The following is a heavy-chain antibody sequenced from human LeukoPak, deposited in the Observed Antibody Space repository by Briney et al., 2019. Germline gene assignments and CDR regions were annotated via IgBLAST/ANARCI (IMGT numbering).Heavy chain of an antibody. CDR1: GLSFSNYA. CDR3: TRIAYCGGDCYSRFDY. CDR2: ISGSGGSS. D-gene: IGHD2-21*02. J-gene: IGHJ4*02. Sequence: GGSLRLSCAASGLSFSNYAMSWVRQAPGKEPEWVSAISGSGGSSYYADSVKGRFTISRDNSKNTLYLQMNSPRAEDTAVYYCTRIAYCGGDCYSRFDYWGQGILVTVTS. V-gene: IGHV3-23*01.